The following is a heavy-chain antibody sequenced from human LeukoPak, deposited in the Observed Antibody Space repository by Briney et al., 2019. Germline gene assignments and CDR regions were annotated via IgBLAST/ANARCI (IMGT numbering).Heavy chain of an antibody. CDR3: ARDKINRFDY. Sequence: GSLRLSCAASGFTFSSYSMNWVRQAPAKGLEWVSYISSSSTIYYADSVKGRYTFSRDNAKNSLYLQMNSLRAEDTAVYYCARDKINRFDYWGQGTLVTVSS. D-gene: IGHD1-14*01. CDR1: GFTFSSYS. V-gene: IGHV3-48*04. CDR2: ISSSSTI. J-gene: IGHJ4*02.